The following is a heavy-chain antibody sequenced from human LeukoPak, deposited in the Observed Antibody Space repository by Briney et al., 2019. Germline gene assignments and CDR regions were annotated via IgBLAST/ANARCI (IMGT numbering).Heavy chain of an antibody. J-gene: IGHJ4*02. CDR2: ISGSGGTT. D-gene: IGHD2-21*02. Sequence: PGGSLRLSCAASEFTFSSYSLTWVRQAPGKGLEWVSLISGSGGTTYYADSVRGRFTISRDNSKNTLYLQMNTLRPGDTAVYYCATEATYCTAACYSLSDYWGQGTLVTVSS. CDR1: EFTFSSYS. V-gene: IGHV3-23*01. CDR3: ATEATYCTAACYSLSDY.